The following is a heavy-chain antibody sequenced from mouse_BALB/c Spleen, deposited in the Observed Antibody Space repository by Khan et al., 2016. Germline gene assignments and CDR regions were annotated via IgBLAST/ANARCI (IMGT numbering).Heavy chain of an antibody. V-gene: IGHV9-3-1*01. CDR1: GYTFTNYG. D-gene: IGHD1-1*01. CDR3: ARPDYGSSRGFAY. J-gene: IGHJ3*01. CDR2: INTYTGEP. Sequence: QIQLVQSGPELKKPGETVRISCKASGYTFTNYGMNWVKQAPGKGLKWMGWINTYTGEPTYADDFKGRFAFSLETSARTAYLQINNLTNEDTATYFCARPDYGSSRGFAYWGQGTLVTVSA.